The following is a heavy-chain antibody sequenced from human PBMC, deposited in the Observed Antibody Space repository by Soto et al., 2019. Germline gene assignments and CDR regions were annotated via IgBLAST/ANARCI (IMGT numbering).Heavy chain of an antibody. CDR1: GYTLTELS. D-gene: IGHD3-22*01. CDR3: ATVSNYYDSSGYLYYFDY. J-gene: IGHJ4*02. CDR2: FDPEDGET. V-gene: IGHV1-24*01. Sequence: ASVKVSCKVSGYTLTELSMHWVRQAPGKGREWMGGFDPEDGETIYAQKFQGRVTMTEDTSTDTAYMELSSLRSEDTAVYYCATVSNYYDSSGYLYYFDYWGQGXLVTVSS.